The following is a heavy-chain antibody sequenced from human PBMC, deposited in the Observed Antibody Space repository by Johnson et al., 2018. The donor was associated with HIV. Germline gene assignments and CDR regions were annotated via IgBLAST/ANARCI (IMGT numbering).Heavy chain of an antibody. D-gene: IGHD6-6*01. CDR1: GFTFSSYG. V-gene: IGHV3-30*19. CDR2: ISYDGSNK. J-gene: IGHJ3*02. Sequence: QMQLVESGGGVVQPGRSLRLSCAASGFTFSSYGMHWVRQAPGKGLEWVAVISYDGSNKYYADSVKGRFTISRDNSKNTLYLQMNSLRAEDTAVYYCATLSLIAAPDPFDIWGQGTMVTVSS. CDR3: ATLSLIAAPDPFDI.